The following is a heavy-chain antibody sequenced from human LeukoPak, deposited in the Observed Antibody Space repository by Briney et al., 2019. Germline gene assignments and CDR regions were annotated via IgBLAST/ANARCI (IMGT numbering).Heavy chain of an antibody. V-gene: IGHV4-59*01. CDR1: GGSISSYY. CDR3: ARGHIYCSGGSCYGDYYYGMDV. D-gene: IGHD2-15*01. CDR2: IYYSGST. J-gene: IGHJ6*02. Sequence: SETLSLTCTVSGGSISSYYWSWIRQPPGKGLEWIGYIYYSGSTNYNPSLKSRVTISVGTSKNQFSLKLSSVTAADTVVYYCARGHIYCSGGSCYGDYYYGMDVWGQGTTGTVSS.